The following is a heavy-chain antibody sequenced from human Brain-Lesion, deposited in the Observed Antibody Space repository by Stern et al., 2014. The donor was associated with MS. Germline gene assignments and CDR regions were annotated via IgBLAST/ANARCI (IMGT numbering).Heavy chain of an antibody. CDR3: ARHDSVPRPSQLYSARDRGPGYFDY. Sequence: VQLLESGPGLVKPSETLSLTCTVSGGSISSSTYYWAWIRQPPGKGLEXIGNIYYSGFTYYNPSLKSRVTISVDMSKNQFSLKLSSVTAADTAIYYCARHDSVPRPSQLYSARDRGPGYFDYWGQGTLVTVSS. CDR1: GGSISSSTYY. CDR2: IYYSGFT. D-gene: IGHD1-26*01. V-gene: IGHV4-39*01. J-gene: IGHJ4*02.